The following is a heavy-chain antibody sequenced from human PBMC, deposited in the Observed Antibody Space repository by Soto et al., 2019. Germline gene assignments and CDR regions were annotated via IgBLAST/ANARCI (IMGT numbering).Heavy chain of an antibody. CDR1: GGTFSSYA. Sequence: QVQLVQSGAEVKKPGSSVKVSCKASGGTFSSYAISWVRQAPGQGLEWMGGIIPIFGTANYAQKFQGRVTITADESTSTAYMELSRLRSEDTAVYYCARPSMGELRTNYGMDVWGQGTTVTVSS. CDR2: IIPIFGTA. J-gene: IGHJ6*02. V-gene: IGHV1-69*01. D-gene: IGHD1-26*01. CDR3: ARPSMGELRTNYGMDV.